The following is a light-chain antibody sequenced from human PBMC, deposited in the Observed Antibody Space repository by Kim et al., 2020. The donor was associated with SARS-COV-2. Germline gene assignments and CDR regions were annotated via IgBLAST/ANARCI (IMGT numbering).Light chain of an antibody. V-gene: IGLV3-1*01. Sequence: SYELTQPPSVSVSPGQTASITCSGDELGDKYVCWYQQKPGQPPVLVIYQDNKWPSGIPERFSGSNSGNTATLTISGTQALDEADYYCQAWDSSTSSWVFCGGTQLTVL. CDR2: QDN. CDR1: ELGDKY. J-gene: IGLJ3*02. CDR3: QAWDSSTSSWV.